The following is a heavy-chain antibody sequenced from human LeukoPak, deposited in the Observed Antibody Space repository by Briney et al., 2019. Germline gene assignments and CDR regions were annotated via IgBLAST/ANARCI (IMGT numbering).Heavy chain of an antibody. CDR3: ARSARVVPAAAISGYYYYMDV. CDR2: MNPNSGNT. Sequence: ASVKVSCKASGYTFTSYYMHWVRQATGQGLEWMGWMNPNSGNTGYAQKFQGRVTMTRNASISTAYMELSSLRSEDTAVYYCARSARVVPAAAISGYYYYMDVWGKGTTVTISS. V-gene: IGHV1-8*02. D-gene: IGHD2-2*01. J-gene: IGHJ6*03. CDR1: GYTFTSYY.